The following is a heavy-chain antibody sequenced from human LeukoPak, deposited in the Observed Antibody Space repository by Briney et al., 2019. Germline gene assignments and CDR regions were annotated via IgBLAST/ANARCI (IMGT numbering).Heavy chain of an antibody. CDR1: GFTFSSYW. J-gene: IGHJ6*03. Sequence: PGGSLRLSCAASGFTFSSYWMSWVRQAPGKGLEWVANIKQDGSEKYYVDSVKGRFTISRDNAKNSLYLQMNSLRAEDTALYYCARVRTGTTYYYYYMDVWGKGTTVTVSS. V-gene: IGHV3-7*03. CDR2: IKQDGSEK. D-gene: IGHD1-7*01. CDR3: ARVRTGTTYYYYYMDV.